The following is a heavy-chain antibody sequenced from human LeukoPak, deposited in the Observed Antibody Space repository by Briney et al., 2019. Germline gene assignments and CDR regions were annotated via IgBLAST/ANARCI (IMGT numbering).Heavy chain of an antibody. J-gene: IGHJ4*02. CDR3: ARELVTEQYFDY. CDR2: IYYSGST. D-gene: IGHD3-9*01. V-gene: IGHV4-39*07. Sequence: SETLSLTCTVSGGSISSSSYHWGWIRQPPGKGLEWIGSIYYSGSTYYNPSLKSRVTISVDTSKNQFSLKLSSVTAADTAVYYCARELVTEQYFDYWGQGTLVTVSS. CDR1: GGSISSSSYH.